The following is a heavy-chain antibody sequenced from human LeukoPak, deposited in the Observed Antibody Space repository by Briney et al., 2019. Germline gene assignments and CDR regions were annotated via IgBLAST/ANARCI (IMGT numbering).Heavy chain of an antibody. J-gene: IGHJ4*02. CDR3: ASLARRVYVEYYFDY. V-gene: IGHV5-51*01. Sequence: GESLKISCKGSGYSFTSYWIGWVRQMPGKGLDWMGIIYPGDSDTRYSPSFQGQVTMSADKSITTAYLQWSSLKASDTAMYYCASLARRVYVEYYFDYWGQGTLVTVSS. CDR1: GYSFTSYW. CDR2: IYPGDSDT. D-gene: IGHD2-8*01.